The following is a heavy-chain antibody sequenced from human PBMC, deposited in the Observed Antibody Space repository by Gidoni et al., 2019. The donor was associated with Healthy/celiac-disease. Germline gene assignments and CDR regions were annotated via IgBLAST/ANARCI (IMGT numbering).Heavy chain of an antibody. Sequence: QVQLVESGGGVVQPGRSLSLSCAASGFPFSSYAMHWVRQAPGKGLEWVAVISYDGSNKYYADSVKGRFTISRDNSKNTLYLQMNSLRAEDTAVYYCARVWDIVVVPAAEDDAFDIWGQGTMVTVSS. CDR2: ISYDGSNK. D-gene: IGHD2-2*01. CDR1: GFPFSSYA. V-gene: IGHV3-30-3*01. CDR3: ARVWDIVVVPAAEDDAFDI. J-gene: IGHJ3*02.